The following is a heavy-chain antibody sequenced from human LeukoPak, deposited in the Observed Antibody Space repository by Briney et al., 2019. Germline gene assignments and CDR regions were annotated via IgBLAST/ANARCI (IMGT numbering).Heavy chain of an antibody. Sequence: SETLSLTCAVYGGSFSGYYWSWIRQPPGKGLEWIGEINRSGSTNYNPSLKSRVTISVDTSKNQFSLKLSSVTAADTAVYYCARGNKVVVAANDAFDIWGQGTMVTVSS. CDR3: ARGNKVVVAANDAFDI. D-gene: IGHD2-15*01. CDR2: INRSGST. V-gene: IGHV4-34*01. J-gene: IGHJ3*02. CDR1: GGSFSGYY.